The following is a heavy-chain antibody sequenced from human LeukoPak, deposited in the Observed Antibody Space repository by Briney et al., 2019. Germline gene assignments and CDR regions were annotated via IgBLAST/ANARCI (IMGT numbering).Heavy chain of an antibody. Sequence: ASVKVSCKASGYTFIDYYFNWVRQAPGQGPEWMGRINVKSGATDYAQKFQGRVTVTRDTSISTAYMELSSLRSDDTAVYYCARAPRNSSTMLDYWGQGTLVTVSS. CDR3: ARAPRNSSTMLDY. V-gene: IGHV1-2*06. D-gene: IGHD6-13*01. CDR1: GYTFIDYY. J-gene: IGHJ4*02. CDR2: INVKSGAT.